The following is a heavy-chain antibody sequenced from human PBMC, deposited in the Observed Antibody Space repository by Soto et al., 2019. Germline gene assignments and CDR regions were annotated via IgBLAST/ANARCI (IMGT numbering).Heavy chain of an antibody. D-gene: IGHD1-26*01. J-gene: IGHJ5*02. CDR2: ISSSSSTI. Sequence: EVQLVESGGGLVQPGGSLRLSCAASGFTFSSYSMNWVRQAPGKGLEWVSYISSSSSTIYFADSVKGRVTITRDNAKNSLFLQRNSLRDEDTAVYYCAREGGSLNWIDPWDQGTLDTVSS. CDR3: AREGGSLNWIDP. V-gene: IGHV3-48*02. CDR1: GFTFSSYS.